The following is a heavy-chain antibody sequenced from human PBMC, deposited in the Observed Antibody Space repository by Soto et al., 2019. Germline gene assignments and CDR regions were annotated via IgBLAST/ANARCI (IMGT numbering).Heavy chain of an antibody. J-gene: IGHJ5*02. CDR1: GYTFTSYG. D-gene: IGHD3-10*01. V-gene: IGHV1-18*01. CDR2: ISAYNGNT. CDR3: ARVDYYGSGKVWFDP. Sequence: ASVKVSCKASGYTFTSYGISWVRQAPGQGLEWMGWISAYNGNTNYAQKLQGRVTMTTDTSTSTAYMELRSLRSDDTAVYYCARVDYYGSGKVWFDPWGQGTLVTVSS.